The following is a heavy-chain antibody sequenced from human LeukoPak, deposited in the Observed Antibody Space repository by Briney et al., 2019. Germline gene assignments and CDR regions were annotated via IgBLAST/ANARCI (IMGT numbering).Heavy chain of an antibody. J-gene: IGHJ4*02. D-gene: IGHD6-19*01. CDR3: AKGKTSDSGWAQFDF. Sequence: GGSLRLSCATSGFTFSSYAMTWVRQAPGKGLEWVSAISNSGSSTYDADSVKGRFTISRDNSKNTLYLQMNSLRVEDSAVYYCAKGKTSDSGWAQFDFWGQGTLVTVSS. CDR2: ISNSGSST. V-gene: IGHV3-23*01. CDR1: GFTFSSYA.